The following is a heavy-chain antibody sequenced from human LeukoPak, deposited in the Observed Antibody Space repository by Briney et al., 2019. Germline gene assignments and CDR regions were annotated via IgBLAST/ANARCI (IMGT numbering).Heavy chain of an antibody. CDR3: ARDYSVATWAYGMDV. CDR1: GGSVSSGSYY. CDR2: IYYSGST. J-gene: IGHJ6*02. Sequence: SETLSLTCTVSGGSVSSGSYYWSWIRQPPGKGLEWIGYIYYSGSTNYNPSLKSRVTISVDTSKNQFSLKLSSVTAADTAVYYCARDYSVATWAYGMDVWGQGTTVTVSS. V-gene: IGHV4-61*01. D-gene: IGHD2-15*01.